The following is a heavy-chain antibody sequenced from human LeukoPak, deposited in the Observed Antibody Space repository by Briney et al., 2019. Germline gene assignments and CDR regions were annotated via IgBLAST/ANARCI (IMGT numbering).Heavy chain of an antibody. D-gene: IGHD3-10*01. CDR1: GYTFTSYA. J-gene: IGHJ6*02. Sequence: ASVKVSCKASGYTFTSYAMHWVRQAPGQRLEWMGWINAGNGNTKYSQKFQGRVTITRDTSASTAYMELSSLRSEDTAVYYCARDGGDYYGLGSYYTYYYYGMDVWGQGTTVTVSS. CDR3: ARDGGDYYGLGSYYTYYYYGMDV. CDR2: INAGNGNT. V-gene: IGHV1-3*01.